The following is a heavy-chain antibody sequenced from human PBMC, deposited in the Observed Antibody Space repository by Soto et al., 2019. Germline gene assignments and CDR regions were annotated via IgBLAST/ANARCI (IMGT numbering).Heavy chain of an antibody. D-gene: IGHD6-19*01. Sequence: QVQLVQSGAEVKRPGSSVKVSCQTSGGTFRTYTINWVRQAPGQGLEWMGRIIPILDVANYAQKFQGRVTITADKSTSTEHMELRSMRPEDTAVYYCERSIQEAIGVAGPTDIWFDPWGQGTLVTVSS. CDR3: ERSIQEAIGVAGPTDIWFDP. CDR2: IIPILDVA. CDR1: GGTFRTYT. V-gene: IGHV1-69*02. J-gene: IGHJ5*02.